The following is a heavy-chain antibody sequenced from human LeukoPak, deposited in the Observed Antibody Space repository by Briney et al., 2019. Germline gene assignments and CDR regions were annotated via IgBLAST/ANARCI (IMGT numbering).Heavy chain of an antibody. V-gene: IGHV1-69*04. J-gene: IGHJ4*02. CDR3: ARERRCSAGSCYAADLDS. D-gene: IGHD2-15*01. CDR1: VDIFSSYA. Sequence: ASVKVSCKTSVDIFSSYAINWVRQAPGQGLEWMGRIIPLTGVVNYGQKLQTRVTISADKSTSTAYMEVSSLRFEDTAVYFCARERRCSAGSCYAADLDSWGQGTLVTVSS. CDR2: IIPLTGVV.